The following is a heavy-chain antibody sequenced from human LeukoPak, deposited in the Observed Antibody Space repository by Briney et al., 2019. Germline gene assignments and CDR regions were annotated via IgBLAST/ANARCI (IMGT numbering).Heavy chain of an antibody. D-gene: IGHD2-2*01. V-gene: IGHV3-7*01. J-gene: IGHJ4*02. CDR2: IRQDGSEK. CDR3: VRGCGRASCPYFFDS. Sequence: GGSLRLPCAASGFTFSTYWMSWVRQAPGKGLEWVATIRQDGSEKHYVDSVKGRFTISRDNAKNSLFLQMNSLTVEDTAVYYCVRGCGRASCPYFFDSWGQGTLVTVS. CDR1: GFTFSTYW.